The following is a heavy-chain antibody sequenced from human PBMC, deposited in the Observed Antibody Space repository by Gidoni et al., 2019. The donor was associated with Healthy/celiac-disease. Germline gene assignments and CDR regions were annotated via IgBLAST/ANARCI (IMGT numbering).Heavy chain of an antibody. CDR2: ISSNGGST. Sequence: EVQLVESGGGLVQPGGSLRRSCAASGFTFSSYAMHWVRQAPGKGLEYVSAISSNGGSTYYANSVKGRFTISRDNSKNTLYLQMGSLRAEDMAVYYCARGGYYYGMDVWGQGTTVTVSS. CDR1: GFTFSSYA. CDR3: ARGGYYYGMDV. J-gene: IGHJ6*02. V-gene: IGHV3-64*01.